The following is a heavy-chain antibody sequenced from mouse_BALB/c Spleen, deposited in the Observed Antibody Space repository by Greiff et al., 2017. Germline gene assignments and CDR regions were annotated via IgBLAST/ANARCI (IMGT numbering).Heavy chain of an antibody. V-gene: IGHV5-9-3*01. J-gene: IGHJ3*01. CDR3: AREEGSWFAY. Sequence: EVNVVESGGGLVKPGGSLKLSCAASGFTFSSYAMSWVRQTPEKRLEWVATISSGGSYTYYPDSVKGRFTISRDNAKNTLYLQMSSLRSEDTAMYYCAREEGSWFAYWGQGTLVTVSA. CDR2: ISSGGSYT. CDR1: GFTFSSYA.